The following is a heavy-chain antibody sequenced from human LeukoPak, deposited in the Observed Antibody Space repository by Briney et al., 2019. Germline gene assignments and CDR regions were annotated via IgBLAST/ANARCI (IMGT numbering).Heavy chain of an antibody. Sequence: ASVKVSCKASGYTFTPYYIHWVRQAPGQGLAWMGWIFPKNGGTSYAQKFQGRVTMTRDTSTGIVNIEMSRLRPDDTAVYYCVGENWYYDYWGQGTLVTVSS. CDR1: GYTFTPYY. CDR3: VGENWYYDY. D-gene: IGHD1-7*01. J-gene: IGHJ4*02. V-gene: IGHV1-2*02. CDR2: IFPKNGGT.